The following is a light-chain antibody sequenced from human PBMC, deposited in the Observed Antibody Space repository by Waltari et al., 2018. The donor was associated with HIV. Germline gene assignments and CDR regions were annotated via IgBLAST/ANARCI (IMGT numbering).Light chain of an antibody. CDR1: NIGSKS. J-gene: IGLJ2*01. CDR2: RDS. Sequence: SYELTQPLSVSVALGQTARVICGGNNIGSKSVHWYQQKPGQAPVLVIYRDSNRPSGIPGRVSGSNPGNTATLTISRAQAGDEADYYCQVWDSNTVIFGGGTTLTVL. CDR3: QVWDSNTVI. V-gene: IGLV3-9*01.